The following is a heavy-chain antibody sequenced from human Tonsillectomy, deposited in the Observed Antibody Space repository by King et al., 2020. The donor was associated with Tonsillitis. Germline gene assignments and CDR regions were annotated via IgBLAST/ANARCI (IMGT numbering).Heavy chain of an antibody. D-gene: IGHD3-22*01. Sequence: VQLVESGGGLVQPGRSLRLSCTASGFTFGDYAMNWVRQAPGKGLEWVGFTRSKAYGGTTEYAASVKGRFTISRDDSKSIAHLQMNSLKTEDTAVYYCTRAAGDYSDSSAPGAFDIWGQGTMVTVSS. J-gene: IGHJ3*02. CDR1: GFTFGDYA. V-gene: IGHV3-49*04. CDR2: TRSKAYGGTT. CDR3: TRAAGDYSDSSAPGAFDI.